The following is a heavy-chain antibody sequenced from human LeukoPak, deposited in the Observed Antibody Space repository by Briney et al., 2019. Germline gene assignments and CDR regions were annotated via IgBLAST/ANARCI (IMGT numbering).Heavy chain of an antibody. V-gene: IGHV1-3*01. D-gene: IGHD3-22*01. CDR1: GFTFSSYA. CDR2: INAGNGNT. Sequence: GGSLRLSCAASGFTFSSYAMHWVRQAPGQRLEWMGWINAGNGNTKYSQKFQGSVTITRDTSASTAYMELSSLRSEDTAVYYCAKDFYYYDSSGLFDYWGQGTLVTVSS. J-gene: IGHJ4*02. CDR3: AKDFYYYDSSGLFDY.